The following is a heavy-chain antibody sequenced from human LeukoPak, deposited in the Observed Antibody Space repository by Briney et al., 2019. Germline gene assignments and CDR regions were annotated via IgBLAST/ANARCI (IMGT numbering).Heavy chain of an antibody. CDR1: GFAFSHYL. V-gene: IGHV3-64*01. D-gene: IGHD6-6*01. CDR2: ISSNGGST. Sequence: PGGSLRLSCAATGFAFSHYLMAWVRQAPGKGLEYVSAISSNGGSTYYANSVKGRFTISRDNSKNTLYLQMGSLRAEDMAVYYCARVAAREYYFDYWGQGTLVTVSS. CDR3: ARVAAREYYFDY. J-gene: IGHJ4*02.